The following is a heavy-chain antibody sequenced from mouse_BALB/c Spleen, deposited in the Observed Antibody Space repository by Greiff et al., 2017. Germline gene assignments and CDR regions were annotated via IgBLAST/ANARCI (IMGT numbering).Heavy chain of an antibody. D-gene: IGHD1-1*01. Sequence: VHVKQSGAELVRPGALVKLSCKASGFNIKDYYMHWVKQRPEQGLEWIGWIDPENGNTIYDPKFQGKASITADTSSNTAYLQLSSLTSEDTAVYYCARKRDYGGAMDYWGQGTSVTVSS. J-gene: IGHJ4*01. CDR1: GFNIKDYY. CDR2: IDPENGNT. CDR3: ARKRDYGGAMDY. V-gene: IGHV14-1*02.